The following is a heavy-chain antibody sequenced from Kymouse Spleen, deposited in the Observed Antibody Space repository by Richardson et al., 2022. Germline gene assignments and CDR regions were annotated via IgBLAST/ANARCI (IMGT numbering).Heavy chain of an antibody. CDR2: INPNSGGT. CDR1: GYTFTGYY. CDR3: ARDEVLWFGDGYYYYGMDV. V-gene: IGHV1-2*04. D-gene: IGHD3-10*01. Sequence: QVQLVQSGAEVKKPGASVKVSCKASGYTFTGYYMHWVRQAPGQGLEWMGWINPNSGGTNYAQKFQGWVTMTRDTSISTAYMELSRLRSDDTAVYYCARDEVLWFGDGYYYYGMDVWGQGTTVTVSS. J-gene: IGHJ6*02.